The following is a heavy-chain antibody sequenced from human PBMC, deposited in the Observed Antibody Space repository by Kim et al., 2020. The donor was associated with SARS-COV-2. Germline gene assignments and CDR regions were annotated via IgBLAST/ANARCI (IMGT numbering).Heavy chain of an antibody. J-gene: IGHJ5*02. V-gene: IGHV4-39*01. Sequence: SETLSLTCTVSGGSISSSSYYWGWIRQPPGKGLEWIGSIYYSGSTYYNPSLKSRVTISVDTSKNQFSLKLSSVTAADTAVYYCARHLSGYSGYDLDWFDPWGQGTLVTVSS. CDR3: ARHLSGYSGYDLDWFDP. CDR1: GGSISSSSYY. D-gene: IGHD5-12*01. CDR2: IYYSGST.